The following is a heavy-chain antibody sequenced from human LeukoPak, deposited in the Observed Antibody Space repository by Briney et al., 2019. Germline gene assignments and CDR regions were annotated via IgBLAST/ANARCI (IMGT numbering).Heavy chain of an antibody. Sequence: PGGSLRLSCAASGFIFSSYSMNWVRQAPGKGLEWVSYISSSSSTIYYADSVKGRFTISRDSAKNSLYLQMNSLRAEDTAVYYCARSRALYGDYVDYWGQGTLVTVSS. J-gene: IGHJ4*02. V-gene: IGHV3-48*01. CDR3: ARSRALYGDYVDY. CDR2: ISSSSSTI. CDR1: GFIFSSYS. D-gene: IGHD4-17*01.